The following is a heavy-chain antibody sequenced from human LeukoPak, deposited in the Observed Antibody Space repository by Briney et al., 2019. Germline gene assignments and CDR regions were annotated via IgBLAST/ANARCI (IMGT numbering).Heavy chain of an antibody. CDR3: VREDTPATANY. J-gene: IGHJ4*02. CDR2: ISDRGGSS. D-gene: IGHD2-21*02. V-gene: IGHV3-53*01. CDR1: GFTVSSNY. Sequence: GGSLRLSCAASGFTVSSNYMSWVRQAPGKGLEWVSVISDRGGSSYYADSVKGRFTISRDKSKNTLVLQMHSLRPGDTAVYYCVREDTPATANYWGQGTLVTISS.